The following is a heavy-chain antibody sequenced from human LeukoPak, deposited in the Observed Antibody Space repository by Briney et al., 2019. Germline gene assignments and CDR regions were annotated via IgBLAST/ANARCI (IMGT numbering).Heavy chain of an antibody. J-gene: IGHJ4*02. CDR3: ARDLPTVIRGVKDY. Sequence: ASVKVSCKASGYTFTTYDLSWVRQAHGQGLEWMGCISAYNGNTNYAQKFQGRVTMAADTTTSTAYMELRSLRSDDTAVYYCARDLPTVIRGVKDYWGQGTLVTVSS. V-gene: IGHV1-18*01. CDR2: ISAYNGNT. CDR1: GYTFTTYD. D-gene: IGHD3-10*01.